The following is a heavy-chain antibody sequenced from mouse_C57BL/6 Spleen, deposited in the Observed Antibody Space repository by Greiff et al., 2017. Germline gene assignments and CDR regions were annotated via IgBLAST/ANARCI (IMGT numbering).Heavy chain of an antibody. J-gene: IGHJ3*01. CDR3: ARAVDSNYPWFAY. D-gene: IGHD2-5*01. V-gene: IGHV14-3*01. CDR1: GFNIKNTY. CDR2: IDPADGNT. Sequence: EVQLQESVAELVRPGASVKLSCKASGFNIKNTYMHWVKQRPEQGLEWIGRIDPADGNTKSAPKFQDKATLTAATSSNTAYLQLSSLTSEDTAIYYCARAVDSNYPWFAYWGQGTLVTVSA.